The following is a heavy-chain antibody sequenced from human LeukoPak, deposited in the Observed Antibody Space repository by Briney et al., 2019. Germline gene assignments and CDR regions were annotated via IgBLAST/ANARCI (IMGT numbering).Heavy chain of an antibody. CDR2: IHPNSGGT. CDR1: GYAFTDYY. D-gene: IGHD2-15*01. V-gene: IGHV1-2*02. J-gene: IGHJ5*02. Sequence: APVKVSCKASGYAFTDYYIHWVRQAPGQGLEWMGWIHPNSGGTNYAQSFQGRITMTRDTSISTAYMELSRLTSDDTAVYYYARDRVVVVAAANAFDPWGQGTLVTVSS. CDR3: ARDRVVVVAAANAFDP.